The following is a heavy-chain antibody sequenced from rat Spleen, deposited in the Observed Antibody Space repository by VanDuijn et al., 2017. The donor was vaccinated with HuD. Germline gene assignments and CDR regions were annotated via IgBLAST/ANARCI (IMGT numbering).Heavy chain of an antibody. Sequence: EVQLKESGPGLVQPSQTLSLTCTVSGFSLTDYNVHWIRQPPGKGLEWMGVIWGDGTTAYNSALRSRLSISRDTSKSQVFLTMNSLQSEDTATYYCAREPYTTYISLDYWGQGVMVTVSS. V-gene: IGHV2S63*01. D-gene: IGHD1-2*01. CDR3: AREPYTTYISLDY. J-gene: IGHJ2*01. CDR2: IWGDGTT. CDR1: GFSLTDYN.